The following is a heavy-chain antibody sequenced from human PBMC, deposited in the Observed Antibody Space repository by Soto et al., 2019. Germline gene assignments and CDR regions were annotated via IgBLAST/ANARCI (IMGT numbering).Heavy chain of an antibody. CDR3: SSSEAVGLAYYYHYGIDV. Sequence: SVKVSCKASGGTFSNYAISWVRQAPGPGLEWMGGIIPIFGTANYAQKFQGRVTITADESTSTAYMELGSLRSEDTAVYYRSSSEAVGLAYYYHYGIDVWGQGTTVTVSS. V-gene: IGHV1-69*13. CDR2: IIPIFGTA. CDR1: GGTFSNYA. D-gene: IGHD3-10*01. J-gene: IGHJ6*02.